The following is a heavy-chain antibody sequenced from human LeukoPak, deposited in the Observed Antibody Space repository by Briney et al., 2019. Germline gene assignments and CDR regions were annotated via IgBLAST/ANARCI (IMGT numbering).Heavy chain of an antibody. CDR1: GFTFSSYG. V-gene: IGHV3-30*18. CDR2: ISYDGSNK. J-gene: IGHJ6*02. D-gene: IGHD3-3*01. CDR3: AKGSDDFWSGYYTPTYYYYYYGMDV. Sequence: GGSLRLSCAASGFTFSSYGMHWVRQAPGKGLEWVAVISYDGSNKYYADSVKGRFTISRDNSKNTLYLQMNSLRAEDTAVYYCAKGSDDFWSGYYTPTYYYYYYGMDVWGQGTTVTVSS.